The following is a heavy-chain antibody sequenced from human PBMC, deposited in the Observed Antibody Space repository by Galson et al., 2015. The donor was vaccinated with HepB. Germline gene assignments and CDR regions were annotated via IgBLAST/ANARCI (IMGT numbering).Heavy chain of an antibody. D-gene: IGHD3-22*01. CDR2: MNPNSGNT. CDR3: ARVLLYDTDPLDY. V-gene: IGHV1-8*01. Sequence: SVKVSCKASGYTFTSYDINWVRQATGQGLEWMGWMNPNSGNTGYAQKFQGRVTVTRNTSISTAYMELSSLRSEDTAVYYCARVLLYDTDPLDYWGQGTLVTVSS. CDR1: GYTFTSYD. J-gene: IGHJ4*02.